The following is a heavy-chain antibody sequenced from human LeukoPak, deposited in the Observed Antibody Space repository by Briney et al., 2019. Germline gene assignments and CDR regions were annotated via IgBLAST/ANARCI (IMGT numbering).Heavy chain of an antibody. V-gene: IGHV3-30-3*01. J-gene: IGHJ4*02. CDR1: GFTFSSYA. CDR3: ARCIAARPADY. D-gene: IGHD6-6*01. CDR2: ISYDGSNK. Sequence: GGSLRLSCAASGFTFSSYAMHWVRQAPGKGLEWVAVISYDGSNKYYADSVKGRFTISRDNSKNTLYLQMNSLRAEDTAVYYCARCIAARPADYWGQGTLVTVSS.